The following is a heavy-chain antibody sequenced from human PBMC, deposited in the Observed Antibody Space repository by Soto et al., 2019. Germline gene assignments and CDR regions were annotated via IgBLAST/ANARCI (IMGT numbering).Heavy chain of an antibody. CDR1: GFTCSSYW. CDR2: IKQDGSEK. V-gene: IGHV3-7*01. J-gene: IGHJ6*02. Sequence: EMQLVESGGGLVQPGGSLRLSCVASGFTCSSYWMTWGRQAPGKGLEWVANIKQDGSEKYYVVSVKGRFTISRDNAKNSLYLQMNSLRAEDTAVYYCARGRGLDVWGQGTTVSVSS. CDR3: ARGRGLDV.